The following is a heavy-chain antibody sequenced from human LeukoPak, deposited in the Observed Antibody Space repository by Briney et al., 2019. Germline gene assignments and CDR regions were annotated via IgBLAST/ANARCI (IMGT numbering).Heavy chain of an antibody. CDR2: INWNGGST. V-gene: IGHV3-20*04. D-gene: IGHD3-10*01. Sequence: RGSLRLSCAASGFTFDDYGMSWVRQAPGKGLEWVSGINWNGGSTGYADSVKGRFTISRDNAKNSLYLQMNSLRAEDTALYYCARDSSRLLWFGELLYGTYYFDYWGQGTLVTVSS. CDR1: GFTFDDYG. CDR3: ARDSSRLLWFGELLYGTYYFDY. J-gene: IGHJ4*02.